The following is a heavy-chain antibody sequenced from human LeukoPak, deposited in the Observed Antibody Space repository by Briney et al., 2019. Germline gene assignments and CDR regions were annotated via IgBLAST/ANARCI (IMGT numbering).Heavy chain of an antibody. CDR3: ARTLEVDTAMVTGLGDY. J-gene: IGHJ4*02. CDR1: GYTFSGSY. D-gene: IGHD5-18*01. V-gene: IGHV1-18*04. Sequence: GASVKVSCKASGYTFSGSYIHWVRQAPGQGLEWMGWISAYNGNTNYAQKLQGRVTMTTDTSTSTAYMELRSLRSDDTAVYYCARTLEVDTAMVTGLGDYWGQGTLVTVSS. CDR2: ISAYNGNT.